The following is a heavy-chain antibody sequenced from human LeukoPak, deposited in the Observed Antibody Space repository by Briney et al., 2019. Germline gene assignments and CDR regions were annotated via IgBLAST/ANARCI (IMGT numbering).Heavy chain of an antibody. D-gene: IGHD3-3*01. V-gene: IGHV4-34*01. CDR1: GFTFSSYS. J-gene: IGHJ4*02. Sequence: GSLRLSCAASGFTFSSYSLNWVRQPPGKGLEWIGEINHSGSTNYNPSLKSRVTISVDTSKNQFSLKLSSVTAADTAVYYCARGGRITIFGVVTSPWRWGQGTLVTVSS. CDR3: ARGGRITIFGVVTSPWR. CDR2: INHSGST.